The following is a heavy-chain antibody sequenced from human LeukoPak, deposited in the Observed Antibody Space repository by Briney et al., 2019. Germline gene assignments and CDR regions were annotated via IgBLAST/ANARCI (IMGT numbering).Heavy chain of an antibody. D-gene: IGHD5-18*01. CDR3: ARPLGYSYTRFDY. Sequence: GESLKISCKGSGYIFSNYWIGWVRQLPGKGLEWMGIIYPGDSDTTYSPSFQGQVTVSVDKSISTAYLHWSSLKASDTAMYYCARPLGYSYTRFDYWGQGTLVTVSS. V-gene: IGHV5-51*01. CDR2: IYPGDSDT. J-gene: IGHJ4*02. CDR1: GYIFSNYW.